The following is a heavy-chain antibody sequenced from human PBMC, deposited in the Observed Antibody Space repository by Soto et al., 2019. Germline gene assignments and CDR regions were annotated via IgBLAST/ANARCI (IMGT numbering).Heavy chain of an antibody. D-gene: IGHD3-3*01. CDR1: GGSISSYY. V-gene: IGHV4-59*08. Sequence: SETLSLTCTVSGGSISSYYWSWIRQPPGKGLEWIGYIYYSGSTNYNPSLKSRVTISVDTSKNQFSLKLSSVTAADTAVYYCARHVGYYDFWSGTFDYWGQGTLVTVSS. CDR2: IYYSGST. J-gene: IGHJ4*02. CDR3: ARHVGYYDFWSGTFDY.